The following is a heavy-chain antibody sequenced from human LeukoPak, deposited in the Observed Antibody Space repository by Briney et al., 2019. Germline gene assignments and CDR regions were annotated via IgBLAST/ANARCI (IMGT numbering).Heavy chain of an antibody. CDR3: STERGGY. CDR1: GLTFNNVW. Sequence: GGSLRLSCAVSGLTFNNVWMSWVRQAPGKGLEWVGRIKSRTDGATIDYAAPVKGRFIISRDDSKNTLYLQMNSLKTEDTAVYYCSTERGGYWGQGTLVTVSS. CDR2: IKSRTDGATI. V-gene: IGHV3-15*01. D-gene: IGHD3-16*01. J-gene: IGHJ4*02.